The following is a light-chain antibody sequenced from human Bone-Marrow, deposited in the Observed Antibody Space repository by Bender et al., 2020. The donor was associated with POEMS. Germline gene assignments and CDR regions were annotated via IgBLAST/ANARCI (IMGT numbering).Light chain of an antibody. CDR1: GTDVDSYNL. J-gene: IGLJ1*01. CDR2: DVS. CDR3: TSPTDSGTLV. Sequence: QSALTQPASVSGSPGQSITFSCSGTGTDVDSYNLVSWYQQHPGKAPKLMINDVSNRPSGVSNRFSGSKSGNTASLTISGLQAEDEADYYCTSPTDSGTLVFGTGTKVTVL. V-gene: IGLV2-14*02.